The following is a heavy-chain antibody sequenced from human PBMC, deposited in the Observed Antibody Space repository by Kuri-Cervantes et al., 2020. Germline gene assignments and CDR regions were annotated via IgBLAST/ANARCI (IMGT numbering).Heavy chain of an antibody. CDR2: ISYDGSNK. CDR3: AKVLAPKYCSSTSCSYYYYYGMDV. V-gene: IGHV3-30*18. CDR1: GFTFSNYG. J-gene: IGHJ6*02. D-gene: IGHD2-2*01. Sequence: GGSLRLSCAASGFTFSNYGMHWVRQAPGKGLEWVAVISYDGSNKYYADSVKGRFTISRDNSKNTLYLQMNSLRAEDTAVYYCAKVLAPKYCSSTSCSYYYYYGMDVWGQGTTVTVSS.